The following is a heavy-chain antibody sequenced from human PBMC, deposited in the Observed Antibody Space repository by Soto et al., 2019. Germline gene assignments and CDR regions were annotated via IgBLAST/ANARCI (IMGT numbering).Heavy chain of an antibody. D-gene: IGHD6-6*01. CDR3: TTDGGMAVRPLFDY. Sequence: WGSLRLSCTASGFTFINAWLGCCRLSPFKGLEWVVRIKSKAKGGTTDYAAPVKGRFSISRDDSTNTVFLQMSSLKTEDTAVYYCTTDGGMAVRPLFDYWGHGTLVTSPQ. CDR1: GFTFINAW. J-gene: IGHJ4*01. CDR2: IKSKAKGGTT. V-gene: IGHV3-15*01.